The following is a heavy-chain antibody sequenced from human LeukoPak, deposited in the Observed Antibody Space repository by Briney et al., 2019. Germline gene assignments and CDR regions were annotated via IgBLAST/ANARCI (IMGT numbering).Heavy chain of an antibody. D-gene: IGHD6-13*01. Sequence: SETLSLTCTVSGASITSYYWSWIRQPAVKGLEWIGRIYISGSTNYNPSLKSRVTMSVDTSKDQFSLKLSSVTAADTAVYYCARDLEQQLGDFWFDPWGQGTLVTVSS. V-gene: IGHV4-4*07. CDR1: GASITSYY. J-gene: IGHJ5*02. CDR3: ARDLEQQLGDFWFDP. CDR2: IYISGST.